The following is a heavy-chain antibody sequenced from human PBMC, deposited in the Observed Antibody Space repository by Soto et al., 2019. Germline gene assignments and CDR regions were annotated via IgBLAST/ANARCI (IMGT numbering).Heavy chain of an antibody. D-gene: IGHD6-19*01. CDR1: GGSFSGYY. CDR2: INHSGST. V-gene: IGHV4-34*01. Sequence: QVQLQQWGAGLLKPSETLSLTCAVYGGSFSGYYWSWIRQPPGKGLEWIGEINHSGSTNYNPSLKSRVTIAVDTSKNQFSRKLSSVTAAGTAVYYCEQWLVEGFDYWGQGTLVTVSS. CDR3: EQWLVEGFDY. J-gene: IGHJ4*02.